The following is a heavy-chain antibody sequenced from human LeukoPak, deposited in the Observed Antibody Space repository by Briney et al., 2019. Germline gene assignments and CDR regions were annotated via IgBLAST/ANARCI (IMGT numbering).Heavy chain of an antibody. J-gene: IGHJ6*03. V-gene: IGHV3-30*02. D-gene: IGHD6-19*01. CDR2: IRYDGSNK. Sequence: GGSLRLSCAASGFTFSSYGMHWVRQAPGKGLEWVAFIRYDGSNKYYADSVKGRFTISRDNSKNTLYLQMNSLRAEDTAVYYCAKARARGWYLSGTSMDVWGKGTTVTVSS. CDR3: AKARARGWYLSGTSMDV. CDR1: GFTFSSYG.